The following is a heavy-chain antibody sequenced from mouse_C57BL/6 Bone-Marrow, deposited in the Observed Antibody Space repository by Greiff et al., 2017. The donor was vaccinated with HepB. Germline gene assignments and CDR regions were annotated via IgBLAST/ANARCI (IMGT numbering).Heavy chain of an antibody. Sequence: QVQLKQSGAELARPGASVKLSCKASGYTFTSYGISWVKQRTGQGLEWIGEIYPRSGNTYYNEKFKGKATLTADKSSSTAYMELRSLTSEDSAVYFCAREGIYDGYLYYFDYWGQGTTLTVSS. CDR1: GYTFTSYG. V-gene: IGHV1-81*01. CDR3: AREGIYDGYLYYFDY. CDR2: IYPRSGNT. J-gene: IGHJ2*01. D-gene: IGHD2-3*01.